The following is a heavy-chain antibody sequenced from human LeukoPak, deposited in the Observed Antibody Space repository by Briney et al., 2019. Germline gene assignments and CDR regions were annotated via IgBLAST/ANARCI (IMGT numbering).Heavy chain of an antibody. Sequence: ASVKVSCKASGCTFTGYYMHWVREAPGHGLEWMGWINPDSGGTNYAQKFQGRVTMTRDTSTSTAYMELSSLRSEDTAVYYCAVGPYYYDSGWFDFWGQGTLVIVSS. CDR3: AVGPYYYDSGWFDF. V-gene: IGHV1-2*02. CDR1: GCTFTGYY. CDR2: INPDSGGT. D-gene: IGHD3-22*01. J-gene: IGHJ5*01.